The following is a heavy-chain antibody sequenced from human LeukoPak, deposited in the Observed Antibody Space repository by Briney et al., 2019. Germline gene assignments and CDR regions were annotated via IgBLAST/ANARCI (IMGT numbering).Heavy chain of an antibody. V-gene: IGHV4-59*10. Sequence: PSETLSLTCAVYGGSFSGYYWSWTRQPPGKGLEWIGRIYTSGSTNYNPSLKSRVTMSVDTSKNQFSLKLSSVTAADTAVYYCARSGSSSWYSPRWFDPWGQGTLVTVSS. CDR2: IYTSGST. CDR3: ARSGSSSWYSPRWFDP. D-gene: IGHD6-13*01. J-gene: IGHJ5*02. CDR1: GGSFSGYY.